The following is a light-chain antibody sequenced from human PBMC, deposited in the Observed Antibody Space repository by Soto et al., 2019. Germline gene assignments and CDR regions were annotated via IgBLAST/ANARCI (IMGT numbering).Light chain of an antibody. J-gene: IGKJ3*01. CDR2: DAS. Sequence: EIVLTQSPGTLSLSPGERANLSCRASQSVASSHLAWYRQKPGQTPRLLIYDASSRATGIPDRISGGGSGTDFTITIRRLVAEDFAVYYCQQYGSAPFALGPGTKVNIK. CDR3: QQYGSAPFA. CDR1: QSVASSH. V-gene: IGKV3-20*01.